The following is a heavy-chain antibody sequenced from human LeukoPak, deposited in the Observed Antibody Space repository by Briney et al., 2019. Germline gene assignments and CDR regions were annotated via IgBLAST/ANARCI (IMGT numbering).Heavy chain of an antibody. J-gene: IGHJ4*02. CDR3: AREDTYGEYRPFDF. V-gene: IGHV1-2*02. CDR2: INPSSGVT. Sequence: ASVTVSCKTSGYSFIDYYIHWVRQAPGQGLEWMGWINPSSGVTKFSQELQDRVTLTRDTSLSTAYMELNSLTFDDTAIYYCAREDTYGEYRPFDFWGQGAPVTVPS. CDR1: GYSFIDYY. D-gene: IGHD5-18*01.